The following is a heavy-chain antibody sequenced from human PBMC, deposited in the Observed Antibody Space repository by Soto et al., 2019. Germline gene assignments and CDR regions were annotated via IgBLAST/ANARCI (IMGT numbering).Heavy chain of an antibody. CDR2: IDLTDSYT. Sequence: GESLKISCKGSGYIFRNNWITWVRQMPGKGLEWVGRIDLTDSYTSYSPSFQGHVSFSADKSINTTYLHFSSLRASDTAVYYCARHGGSHSLSSGYHYALDYWGQGTPVTVSS. CDR3: ARHGGSHSLSSGYHYALDY. CDR1: GYIFRNNW. D-gene: IGHD3-22*01. J-gene: IGHJ4*02. V-gene: IGHV5-10-1*01.